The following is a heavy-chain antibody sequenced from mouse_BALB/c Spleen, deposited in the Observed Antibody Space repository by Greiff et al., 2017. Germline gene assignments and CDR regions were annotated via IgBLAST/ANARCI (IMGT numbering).Heavy chain of an antibody. J-gene: IGHJ3*01. V-gene: IGHV3-6*02. CDR1: GYSITSGYY. D-gene: IGHD2-1*01. CDR2: ISYDGSN. Sequence: EVQVVESGPGLVKPSQSLSLTCSVTGYSITSGYYWNWIRQFPGNKLEWMGYISYDGSNNYNPSLKNRISITRDTSKNQFFLKLNSVTTEDTATYYCARDYYGNYEGFAYWGQGTLVTVSA. CDR3: ARDYYGNYEGFAY.